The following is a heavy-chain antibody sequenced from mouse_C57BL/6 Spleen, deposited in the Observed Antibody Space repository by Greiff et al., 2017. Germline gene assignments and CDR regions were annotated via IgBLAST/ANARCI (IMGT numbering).Heavy chain of an antibody. V-gene: IGHV5-17*01. CDR1: GFTFSDYG. CDR2: ISSGSSTI. J-gene: IGHJ1*03. Sequence: EVKLVESGGGLVKPGGSLKLSCAASGFTFSDYGMHWVRQAPEKGLEWVAYISSGSSTIYYADTVKGRLPISRDNAKNTLFLQMTRLRSEDTAMDYCGRDGYYRYFDVWGTGTTVTVSS. D-gene: IGHD2-3*01. CDR3: GRDGYYRYFDV.